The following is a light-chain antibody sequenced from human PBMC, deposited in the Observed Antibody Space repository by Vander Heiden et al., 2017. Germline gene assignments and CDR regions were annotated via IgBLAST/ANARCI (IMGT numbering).Light chain of an antibody. CDR3: SSYTSSSTVV. V-gene: IGLV2-14*01. J-gene: IGLJ2*01. CDR1: SSDVGGYNY. Sequence: QSALTQPAAVSGSPGPSITVSCPVTSSDVGGYNYVYWYQQHPGKAPKLMIYEVSNRPSGVSNRFSGSKSGNTASLTISGLQAEDEADYYCSSYTSSSTVVFGGGTKLTVL. CDR2: EVS.